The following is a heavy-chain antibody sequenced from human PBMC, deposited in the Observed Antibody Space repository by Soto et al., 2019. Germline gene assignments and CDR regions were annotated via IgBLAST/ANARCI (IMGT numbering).Heavy chain of an antibody. CDR2: FYYSGTT. CDR1: GGSIDSYY. CDR3: ARGTYSGLNWFDP. Sequence: SETLSLTCTVSGGSIDSYYWNWIRQPPGKGLEWIGYFYYSGTTNYNPSLKSRVTISVDTSKTQLSLKLTSMTTADTAVYYCARGTYSGLNWFDPWGQGTLVTVSA. V-gene: IGHV4-59*01. J-gene: IGHJ5*02. D-gene: IGHD5-12*01.